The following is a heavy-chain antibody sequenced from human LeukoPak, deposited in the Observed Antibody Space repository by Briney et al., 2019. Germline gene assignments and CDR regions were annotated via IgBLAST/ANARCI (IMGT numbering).Heavy chain of an antibody. V-gene: IGHV3-7*03. CDR2: IKLDGSEK. J-gene: IGHJ6*02. CDR3: AKGHSDIVVSYYGMDV. Sequence: GGSLRLSCVASGFTFGKYWMSWVRQAPGKGLEWVANIKLDGSEKNYVDSVKGRFTISRDNTKNSLYLQMNSLRAEDTAVYYCAKGHSDIVVSYYGMDVWGQGTTVTVSS. D-gene: IGHD5-12*01. CDR1: GFTFGKYW.